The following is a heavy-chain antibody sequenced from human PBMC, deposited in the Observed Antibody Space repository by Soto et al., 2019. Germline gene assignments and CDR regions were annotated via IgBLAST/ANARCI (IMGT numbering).Heavy chain of an antibody. Sequence: GGSLRLSCAASGFTFSSYAMNWVRQAPGKGLEWVANIKPDGSEKWYVDSVKGRFTISRDNAKNSLYLQMNSMRVDDTAVYYCARGDYYDISGPFSDAFDIWGQGTMVTVSS. CDR2: IKPDGSEK. D-gene: IGHD3-22*01. J-gene: IGHJ3*02. CDR1: GFTFSSYA. CDR3: ARGDYYDISGPFSDAFDI. V-gene: IGHV3-7*04.